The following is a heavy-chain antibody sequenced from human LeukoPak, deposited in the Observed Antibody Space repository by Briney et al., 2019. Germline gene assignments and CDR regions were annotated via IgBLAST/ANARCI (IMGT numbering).Heavy chain of an antibody. CDR2: ISVYRGNT. Sequence: ASVKVSCKASGYTFSTYGISWVRQAPGQGLEWMAWISVYRGNTNYAQNFQGRVAMTTDTSTSTAYMELRSLRSDDTAVYYCARDPDGAMDFDYWGQGTLVTVSS. V-gene: IGHV1-18*01. D-gene: IGHD5-24*01. CDR1: GYTFSTYG. J-gene: IGHJ4*02. CDR3: ARDPDGAMDFDY.